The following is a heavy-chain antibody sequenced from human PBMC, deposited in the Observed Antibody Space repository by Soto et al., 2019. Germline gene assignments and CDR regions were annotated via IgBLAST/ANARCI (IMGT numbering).Heavy chain of an antibody. CDR2: IWYDGSNK. CDR1: GFTFSSYG. Sequence: GGSLRLSCAASGFTFSSYGMHWVRQAPGKGLEWVAVIWYDGSNKYYADSVKGRFTISRDNSKNTLYLQMNSLRAEDTAVYYCARGEYSSSDLFYYYYYYGMDVWGQGTTVTVSS. J-gene: IGHJ6*02. D-gene: IGHD6-6*01. CDR3: ARGEYSSSDLFYYYYYYGMDV. V-gene: IGHV3-33*01.